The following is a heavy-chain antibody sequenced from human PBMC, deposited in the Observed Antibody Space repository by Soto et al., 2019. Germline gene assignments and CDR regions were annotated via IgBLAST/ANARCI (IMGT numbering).Heavy chain of an antibody. CDR3: VRNSDSSFDY. CDR1: GGSVNSYGYY. J-gene: IGHJ4*02. CDR2: MYYSGDT. Sequence: NPSETLSLTCTVSGGSVNSYGYYWTWIRQSPGKGLEWIGSMYYSGDTYHNPSLKSRVSLSVDTSKDQFSLNLTSVTAADTAVYFCVRNSDSSFDYWGRGTLVTVSS. V-gene: IGHV4-30-4*01. D-gene: IGHD4-4*01.